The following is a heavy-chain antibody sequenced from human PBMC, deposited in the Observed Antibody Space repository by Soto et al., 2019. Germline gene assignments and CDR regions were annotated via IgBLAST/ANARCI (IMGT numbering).Heavy chain of an antibody. D-gene: IGHD4-17*01. CDR2: IYYSGST. CDR3: ARRDYGDYEGYAFDI. CDR1: GGSISSSSCY. Sequence: LETLSLTCTVSGGSISSSSCYWGWIRQPPGKGLEWIGSIYYSGSTYYNPSLKSRVTISVDTSKNQFSLKLSSVTAADTAVYYCARRDYGDYEGYAFDIWGQGTMVTVSS. V-gene: IGHV4-39*01. J-gene: IGHJ3*02.